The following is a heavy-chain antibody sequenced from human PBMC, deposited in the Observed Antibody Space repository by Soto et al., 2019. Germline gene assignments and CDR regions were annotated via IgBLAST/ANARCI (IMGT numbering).Heavy chain of an antibody. CDR2: FDPEDGET. CDR1: GYTLTELS. Sequence: PPASVKVSCKVSGYTLTELSMHWVRQAPGKGLEWMGGFDPEDGETIYAQKFQGRVTMTRDTSTSTVYMVLSSLRSEDTAVYYCARDGAVAGNWFDPWGQGTLVTVSS. CDR3: ARDGAVAGNWFDP. J-gene: IGHJ5*02. V-gene: IGHV1-24*01. D-gene: IGHD6-19*01.